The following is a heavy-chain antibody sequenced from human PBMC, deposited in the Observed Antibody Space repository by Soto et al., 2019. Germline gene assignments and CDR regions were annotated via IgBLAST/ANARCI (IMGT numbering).Heavy chain of an antibody. Sequence: GGSLRLSCAASGFTFSSYSMNWVRQAPGKGLEWVSYISSSSSTIYYADSVKGRFTISRDNAKNSLYLQMNSLRDEDTAVYYCDREPYDFWYYYYYIDVWGKGTTVTVSS. J-gene: IGHJ6*03. D-gene: IGHD3-3*01. CDR1: GFTFSSYS. CDR3: DREPYDFWYYYYYIDV. V-gene: IGHV3-48*02. CDR2: ISSSSSTI.